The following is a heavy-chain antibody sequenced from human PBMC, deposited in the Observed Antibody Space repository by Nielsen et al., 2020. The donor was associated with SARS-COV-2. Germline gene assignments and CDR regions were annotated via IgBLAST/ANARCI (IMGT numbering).Heavy chain of an antibody. CDR3: ARDLSPARYYDSNWFDP. CDR1: GFTFSSYE. D-gene: IGHD3-22*01. Sequence: GGSLRLSCAASGFTFSSYEMNWVRQAPGKGLEWVSYISSSGSTIYYADSVKGRFTISRDNAKNSLYLQMNSLRAEDTAVYYCARDLSPARYYDSNWFDPWGQGTLVTVS. CDR2: ISSSGSTI. J-gene: IGHJ5*02. V-gene: IGHV3-48*03.